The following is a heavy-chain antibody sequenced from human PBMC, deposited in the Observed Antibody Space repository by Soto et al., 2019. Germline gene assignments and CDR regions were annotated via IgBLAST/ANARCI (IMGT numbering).Heavy chain of an antibody. CDR1: GGTFSSYA. Sequence: GASVKVSCKAAGGTFSSYAISWVRQAPGQGLEWMGGIIPIFGTANYAQKSQGRFTISRDNAKSSLYLQMNSLRAEDTAVYYCARDSREYNAYDYNWGQGTLVTVSS. J-gene: IGHJ4*02. CDR2: IIPIFGTA. V-gene: IGHV1-69*05. D-gene: IGHD5-12*01. CDR3: ARDSREYNAYDYN.